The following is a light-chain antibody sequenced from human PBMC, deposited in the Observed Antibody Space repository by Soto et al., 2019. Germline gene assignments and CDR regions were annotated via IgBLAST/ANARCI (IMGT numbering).Light chain of an antibody. CDR3: QQYNSYSPT. J-gene: IGKJ1*01. CDR2: GAS. V-gene: IGKV1-5*03. Sequence: IPMTQSPSSVSASVGDSFTITCRASQGVSDWLAWYQQKPGEAPKLLIYGASSLLSGVPSRFSGSGSGTEFTLTISSLQPDDFATYYCQQYNSYSPTFGRGTKVDIK. CDR1: QGVSDW.